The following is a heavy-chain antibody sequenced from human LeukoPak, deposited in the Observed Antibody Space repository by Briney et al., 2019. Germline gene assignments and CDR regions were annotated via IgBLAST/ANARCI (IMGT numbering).Heavy chain of an antibody. Sequence: GGSPRLSCAASGFTFSSYAMTWVRQAPGKGLEWVSGISGGGGSTYYADSVKGRFTISRDNSKNTLYLQMNSLRAEDTAVYYCAKNLAAAAPGYFDYWGQGTLVTVSS. J-gene: IGHJ4*02. CDR2: ISGGGGST. D-gene: IGHD6-13*01. CDR1: GFTFSSYA. V-gene: IGHV3-23*01. CDR3: AKNLAAAAPGYFDY.